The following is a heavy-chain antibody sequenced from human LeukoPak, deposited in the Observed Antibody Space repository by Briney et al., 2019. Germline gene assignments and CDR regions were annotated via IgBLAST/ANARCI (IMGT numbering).Heavy chain of an antibody. J-gene: IGHJ5*02. D-gene: IGHD6-25*01. V-gene: IGHV5-51*01. CDR3: ARRTDSGWKWFDP. Sequence: GDSLKISCKASGYRSTSYWIGWVRQMPGEGLEWMGVIHPGEYERRYSPSFEGQVTISADRSISTAYMQWSSLKASDTAMYYCARRTDSGWKWFDPWGQGTLVTVSS. CDR2: IHPGEYER. CDR1: GYRSTSYW.